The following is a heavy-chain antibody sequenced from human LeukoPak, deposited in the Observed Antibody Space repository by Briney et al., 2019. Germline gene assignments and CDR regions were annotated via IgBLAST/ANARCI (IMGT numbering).Heavy chain of an antibody. CDR3: AKRKYSNSGIDDY. V-gene: IGHV3-23*01. CDR2: ISGSGDNT. Sequence: GGSLRLSCAASGFTFSSYGMHWVRQAPGKGLEWVSVISGSGDNTYYADSVKGRFTISRDNSKNMLYLQMNSLRAEDTAVYYCAKRKYSNSGIDDYWGQGTLVTVSS. J-gene: IGHJ4*02. D-gene: IGHD6-6*01. CDR1: GFTFSSYG.